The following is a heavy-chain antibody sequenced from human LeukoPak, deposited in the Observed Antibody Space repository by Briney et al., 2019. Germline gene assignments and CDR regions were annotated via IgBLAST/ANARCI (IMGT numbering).Heavy chain of an antibody. V-gene: IGHV4-30-4*08. D-gene: IGHD4-11*01. CDR3: ASMTTVTSDFDY. CDR2: IYYSGST. CDR1: GGSISSGDYY. J-gene: IGHJ4*02. Sequence: PSQTLSLTCTVSGGSISSGDYYWSWIPQPPGKGLEWIGYIYYSGSTYYNPSLKSRVTISVDTSKNQFSLKLSSVTAADTAVYYCASMTTVTSDFDYWGQGTLVTVSS.